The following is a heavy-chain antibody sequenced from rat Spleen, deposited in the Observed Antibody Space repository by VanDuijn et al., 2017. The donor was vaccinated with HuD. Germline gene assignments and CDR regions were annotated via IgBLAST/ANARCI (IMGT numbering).Heavy chain of an antibody. D-gene: IGHD1-12*02. CDR3: ARRGYDGSPYYFDY. CDR2: ITSNGGNT. Sequence: EVQLVESGGGLVQPGRSLTVSCVASGFTFNKYWMTWIRQAPGKGLEWVATITSNGGNTYYPDSVKGRFTISRDNTKSTLYLQMDSLRSEDTATYYCARRGYDGSPYYFDYWGQGVMVTVSS. V-gene: IGHV5-31*01. CDR1: GFTFNKYW. J-gene: IGHJ2*01.